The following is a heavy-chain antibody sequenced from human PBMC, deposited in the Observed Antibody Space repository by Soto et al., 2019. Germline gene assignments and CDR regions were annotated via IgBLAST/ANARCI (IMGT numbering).Heavy chain of an antibody. V-gene: IGHV3-33*01. CDR1: GFTFSSYG. CDR3: ASSGYDRDVDYYGMVV. CDR2: IWYDGSNK. Sequence: QVQLVESGGGVVQPGRSLRLSCAASGFTFSSYGMHWVRQAPGKGLEWVAVIWYDGSNKYYADSVKGRFTISRDNSKNTLYLQMNSLRAEDTAVYYCASSGYDRDVDYYGMVVWGQGTTVTVSS. D-gene: IGHD5-12*01. J-gene: IGHJ6*02.